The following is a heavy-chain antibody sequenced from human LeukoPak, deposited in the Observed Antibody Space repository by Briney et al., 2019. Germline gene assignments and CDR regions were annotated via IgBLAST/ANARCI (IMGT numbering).Heavy chain of an antibody. J-gene: IGHJ4*02. Sequence: ASVKVSCKASGYTFTSYYMHWVRQAPGQGLEWMGIINPSGGSTSYAQKFQGRVTMTRDTSTSTVYMELSSLRSEDTAVYYCARGEGPMITFGGVDYDSSGYYHASPFDYWGQGTLVTVSS. V-gene: IGHV1-46*01. CDR3: ARGEGPMITFGGVDYDSSGYYHASPFDY. CDR2: INPSGGST. CDR1: GYTFTSYY. D-gene: IGHD3-22*01.